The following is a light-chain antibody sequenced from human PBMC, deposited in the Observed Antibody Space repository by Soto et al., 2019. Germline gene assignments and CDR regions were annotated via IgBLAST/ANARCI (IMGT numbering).Light chain of an antibody. J-gene: IGKJ1*01. CDR1: QSVSSSY. Sequence: EIVLTQSPGTLSLSPGERATLSCRASQSVSSSYLAWYQQKPGQPPRLLIFDASSRATGIPDRFSGSGYGTDFTLTISSLEPEDFAVYYCQQFGRSPPSWTFGQGTKVEIK. CDR2: DAS. V-gene: IGKV3-20*01. CDR3: QQFGRSPPSWT.